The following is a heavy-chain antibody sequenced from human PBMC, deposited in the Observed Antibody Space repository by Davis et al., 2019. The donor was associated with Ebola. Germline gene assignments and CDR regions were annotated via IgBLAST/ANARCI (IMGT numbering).Heavy chain of an antibody. CDR1: GGSINSGTYY. V-gene: IGHV4-39*01. Sequence: MPSETLSLTCSVSGGSINSGTYYWGWVRQPPGKGLEWVGTVYYSGTTYYNPSLKSRLAISVDTPRNQFSLRLRSVTAPDTAVYYCARQTYSGSGRGFDPWGPGTLVTVSS. CDR2: VYYSGTT. J-gene: IGHJ5*02. D-gene: IGHD3-10*01. CDR3: ARQTYSGSGRGFDP.